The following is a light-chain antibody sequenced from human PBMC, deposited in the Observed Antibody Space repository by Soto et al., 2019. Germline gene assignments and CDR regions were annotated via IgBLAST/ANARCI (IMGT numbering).Light chain of an antibody. Sequence: DIQMTQSPSSLIASRGDRVTITCQASQDISNFLNWYRQKAGKAPEVLISDASNLQTGVPSRFSGRGSETDFTFTISSLQPDDSGTYYCQQYADLPITFGQGTRLEI. J-gene: IGKJ5*01. CDR2: DAS. CDR3: QQYADLPIT. V-gene: IGKV1-33*01. CDR1: QDISNF.